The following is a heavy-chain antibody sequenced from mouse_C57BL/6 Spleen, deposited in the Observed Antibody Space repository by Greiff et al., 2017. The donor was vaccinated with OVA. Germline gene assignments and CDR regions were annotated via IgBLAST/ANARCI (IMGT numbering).Heavy chain of an antibody. V-gene: IGHV5-15*01. CDR3: ARGGIITTVVDWYFDV. CDR1: GFTFSDYG. Sequence: DVHLVESGGGLVQPGGSLKLSCAASGFTFSDYGMAWVRQAPRKGPEWVAFISNLAYSIYYADTVTGRFTISRENAKNTLYLEMSSLRSEDTAMYYCARGGIITTVVDWYFDVWGTGTTVTVSS. J-gene: IGHJ1*03. D-gene: IGHD1-1*01. CDR2: ISNLAYSI.